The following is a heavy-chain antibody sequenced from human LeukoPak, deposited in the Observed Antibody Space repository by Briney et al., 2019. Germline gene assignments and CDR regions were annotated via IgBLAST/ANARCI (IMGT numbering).Heavy chain of an antibody. Sequence: GGSLRLSCAASGVTFSSYAMSWVRQAPGKGLEWVSGISGSGGSTYYADSVKGRFTISRDHSKNTLYLQMNSLRAEDTAVYYCAKTGGYSNSWYAYWGQGTLVTVSS. D-gene: IGHD6-13*01. V-gene: IGHV3-23*01. J-gene: IGHJ4*02. CDR1: GVTFSSYA. CDR3: AKTGGYSNSWYAY. CDR2: ISGSGGST.